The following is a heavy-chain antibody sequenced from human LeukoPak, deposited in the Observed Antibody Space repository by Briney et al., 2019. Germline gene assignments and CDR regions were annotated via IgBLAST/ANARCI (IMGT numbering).Heavy chain of an antibody. CDR2: IWYDGSNK. V-gene: IGHV3-33*01. D-gene: IGHD3-9*01. J-gene: IGHJ6*02. Sequence: GGSLRLSCAASGFTFSSYGMHWVRQAPGKGLEWVAVIWYDGSNKYYADSVKGRFTISRDNSKNTLYLQMNSLRAEDTAVYYCARSELRYFGWLLPQYYYYGMDVWGQGTTVTVSS. CDR3: ARSELRYFGWLLPQYYYYGMDV. CDR1: GFTFSSYG.